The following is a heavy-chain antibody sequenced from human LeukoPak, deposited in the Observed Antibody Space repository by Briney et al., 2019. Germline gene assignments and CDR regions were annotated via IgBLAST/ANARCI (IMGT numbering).Heavy chain of an antibody. Sequence: GGSLRLSCAASGFTFSSYAMHWVRQAPGKGLEWVAVISYDGSNKYYADFVKGRFTISRDNSKNTLYLQMNSLRAEDTAVYYCARDLGSSSGLDYWGQGTLVTVSS. J-gene: IGHJ4*02. CDR2: ISYDGSNK. CDR1: GFTFSSYA. V-gene: IGHV3-30-3*01. D-gene: IGHD6-6*01. CDR3: ARDLGSSSGLDY.